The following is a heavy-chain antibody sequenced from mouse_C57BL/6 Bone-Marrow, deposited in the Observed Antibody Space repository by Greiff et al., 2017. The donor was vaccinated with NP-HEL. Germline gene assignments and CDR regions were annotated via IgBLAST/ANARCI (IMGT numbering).Heavy chain of an antibody. CDR1: GYTFTDYY. CDR3: ARRNPMTMMEGAMDY. D-gene: IGHD2-3*01. J-gene: IGHJ4*01. Sequence: EVQLQQSGPELVKPGASVKISCKASGYTFTDYYMNWVKQSHGKSLEWIGDINPNNGGTSYNQKFKGKATLTVDKSSSTAYMELRSLTSEDSAVYYCARRNPMTMMEGAMDYWGQGTSVTVSS. CDR2: INPNNGGT. V-gene: IGHV1-26*01.